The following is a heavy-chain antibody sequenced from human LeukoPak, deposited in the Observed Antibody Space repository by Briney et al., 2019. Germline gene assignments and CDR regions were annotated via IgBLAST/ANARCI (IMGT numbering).Heavy chain of an antibody. Sequence: ASVKVSCKASGYTFTSYGISWVRQAPGQGLEWMGWINAYNGNTNYAQKLQGRVTMTTDTSTSTAYMELRSLRSDDTAVYYCARVYYCSSTSCYTGADYWGQGTLVTVSS. CDR1: GYTFTSYG. CDR2: INAYNGNT. CDR3: ARVYYCSSTSCYTGADY. D-gene: IGHD2-2*02. J-gene: IGHJ4*02. V-gene: IGHV1-18*01.